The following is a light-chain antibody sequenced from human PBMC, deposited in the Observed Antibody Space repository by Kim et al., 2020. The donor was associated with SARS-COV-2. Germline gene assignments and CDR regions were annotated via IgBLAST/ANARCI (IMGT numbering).Light chain of an antibody. J-gene: IGLJ2*01. V-gene: IGLV3-1*01. CDR2: QDT. CDR3: QAWDSSTAV. CDR1: KLGDKY. Sequence: SYELTQPPSVSVSPGQTASITCSGGKLGDKYAYXYQQRPGQSPVLVIYQDTKRPSGIPERFSGSNSGNTATLTISGTQTMDEADYYCQAWDSSTAVFGGG.